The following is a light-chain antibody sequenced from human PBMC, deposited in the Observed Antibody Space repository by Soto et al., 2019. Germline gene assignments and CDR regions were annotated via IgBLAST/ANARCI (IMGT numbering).Light chain of an antibody. J-gene: IGKJ1*01. CDR1: QSVSSS. CDR3: QQYRSLTPT. CDR2: GAS. V-gene: IGKV3-20*01. Sequence: EIVLTQSPATLSLSPGERATLSCRASQSVSSSLAWYQQKPGQAPRLLIYGASSRATGIPDRFSGSGSGTDFSLTISRLEPEDFAVDYCQQYRSLTPTFGQGTKVEVK.